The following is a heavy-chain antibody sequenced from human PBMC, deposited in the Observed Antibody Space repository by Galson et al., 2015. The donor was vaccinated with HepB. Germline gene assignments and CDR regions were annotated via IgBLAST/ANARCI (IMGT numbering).Heavy chain of an antibody. V-gene: IGHV4-59*01. CDR1: GGSISSYY. D-gene: IGHD6-19*01. CDR2: IYYSGST. J-gene: IGHJ4*02. Sequence: ETLSLTCTVSGGSISSYYWSWIRQPPGKGLEWIGYIYYSGSTNYNPSLKSRVTISVDTSKNQFSLKLSSVTAADTAVYYCARDLGYSSGWSSYFDYWGQGTLVTVSS. CDR3: ARDLGYSSGWSSYFDY.